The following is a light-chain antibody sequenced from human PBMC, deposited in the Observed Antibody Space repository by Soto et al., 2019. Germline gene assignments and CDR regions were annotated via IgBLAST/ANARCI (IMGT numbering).Light chain of an antibody. J-gene: IGLJ1*01. CDR3: RSKTSSISYV. V-gene: IGLV2-14*01. Sequence: QSALTQPASVSGSPGQSITISCTGTTSDVGGYNYVSWYQQHPGKVPKLLIHEVSNRRSGVSNRFSGSKSGNTASLTISGLQAEDEADYYCRSKTSSISYVFGTGTKVTVL. CDR2: EVS. CDR1: TSDVGGYNY.